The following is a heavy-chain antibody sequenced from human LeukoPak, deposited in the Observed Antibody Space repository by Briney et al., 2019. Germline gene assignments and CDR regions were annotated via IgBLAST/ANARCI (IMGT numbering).Heavy chain of an antibody. CDR1: GFTFSSYG. CDR2: ISGSGGST. J-gene: IGHJ5*02. CDR3: AKAPVPIIATNWFNP. D-gene: IGHD2-2*01. Sequence: GGSLRLSCAASGFTFSSYGMSWVRQAPGKGLEWVSAISGSGGSTYYADSVKGRFTISRDNSKNTLYLQMNSLRAEDTAVYYCAKAPVPIIATNWFNPWGQGTLVTVSS. V-gene: IGHV3-23*01.